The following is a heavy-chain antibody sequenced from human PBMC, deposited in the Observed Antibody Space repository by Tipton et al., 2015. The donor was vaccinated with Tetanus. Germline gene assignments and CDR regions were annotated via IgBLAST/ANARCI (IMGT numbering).Heavy chain of an antibody. CDR1: GFTFTRYA. V-gene: IGHV3-30-3*01. CDR2: ITFDGNTK. D-gene: IGHD6-25*01. J-gene: IGHJ4*02. Sequence: SLRLSCEASGFTFTRYAMHWVRQTPGRGLEWVAVITFDGNTKYYADSVKGRFTLSRDNAKNSLFLEIKSLRADDTAVYYCVSGSALDYWGQGTLITVSS. CDR3: VSGSALDY.